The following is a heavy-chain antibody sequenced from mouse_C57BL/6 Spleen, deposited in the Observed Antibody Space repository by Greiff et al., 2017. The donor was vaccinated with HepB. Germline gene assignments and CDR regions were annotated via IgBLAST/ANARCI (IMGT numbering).Heavy chain of an antibody. V-gene: IGHV5-4*01. CDR1: GFTFSSYA. D-gene: IGHD6-1*01. Sequence: EVQLQESGGGLVKPGGSLKLSCAASGFTFSSYAMSWVRQTPEKRLEWVATISDGGSYTYYPDNVKGRFTISRDNAKNNVYLQMSQLKSEDTAMYYGARVGPVGPQHWYFDVWGTGTTVTVSS. CDR3: ARVGPVGPQHWYFDV. J-gene: IGHJ1*03. CDR2: ISDGGSYT.